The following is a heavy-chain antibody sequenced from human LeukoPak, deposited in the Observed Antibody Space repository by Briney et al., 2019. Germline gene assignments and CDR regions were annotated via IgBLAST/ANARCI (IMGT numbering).Heavy chain of an antibody. CDR2: IIVGSGAT. Sequence: SVKVSSKTSGFTFSTSAVQWVRQARGQRLEWIGWIIVGSGATNYAQSLQGRFTITRDMSTNTAYMELGSLGAEDSAVYYCAAELYGVYTDCCTFHIWGQGTMVTVSS. V-gene: IGHV1-58*01. CDR1: GFTFSTSA. D-gene: IGHD4-17*01. CDR3: AAELYGVYTDCCTFHI. J-gene: IGHJ3*02.